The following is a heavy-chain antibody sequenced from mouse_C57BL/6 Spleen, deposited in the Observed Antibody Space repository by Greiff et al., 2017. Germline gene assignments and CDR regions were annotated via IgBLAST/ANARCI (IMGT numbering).Heavy chain of an antibody. CDR3: ASYGGDGYYAWFAY. CDR1: GYSFTGYY. CDR2: INPSTGGT. V-gene: IGHV1-42*01. J-gene: IGHJ3*01. Sequence: VQLKESGPELVKPGASVKISCKASGYSFTGYYMNWVKQSPEKSLEWIGEINPSTGGTTYNQKFKAKATLTVDKSSSTAYMQLKSLTSEDSAVYYCASYGGDGYYAWFAYWGQGTLVTVSA. D-gene: IGHD2-3*01.